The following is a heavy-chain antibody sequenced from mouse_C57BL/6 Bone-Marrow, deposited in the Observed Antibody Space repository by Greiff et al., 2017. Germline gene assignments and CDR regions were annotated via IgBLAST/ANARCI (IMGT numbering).Heavy chain of an antibody. CDR2: INPNNGGT. V-gene: IGHV1-18*01. J-gene: IGHJ3*01. CDR3: ARTGAGGFAY. CDR1: GYTFTDYN. D-gene: IGHD3-3*01. Sequence: EVQGVESGPELVKPGASVKIPCKASGYTFTDYNMDWVKQSHGKSLEWIGDINPNNGGTIYNQKFKGKATLTVDKSSSTAYMELRSLTSQDTAVYYCARTGAGGFAYWGQGTLVTVSA.